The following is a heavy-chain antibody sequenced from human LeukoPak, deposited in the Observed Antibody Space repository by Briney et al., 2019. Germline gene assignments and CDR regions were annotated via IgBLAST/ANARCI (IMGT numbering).Heavy chain of an antibody. D-gene: IGHD6-19*01. CDR3: ARVDYSSGFQNDY. Sequence: SVKVSCKASGGTFSIYTISWVRQAPGQGLEWMGRIIPILGIANYAQKFQGRVTITADKSTSTAYMELSRLRSDDTAVYYCARVDYSSGFQNDYWGQGTLVTVSS. CDR1: GGTFSIYT. CDR2: IIPILGIA. J-gene: IGHJ4*02. V-gene: IGHV1-69*02.